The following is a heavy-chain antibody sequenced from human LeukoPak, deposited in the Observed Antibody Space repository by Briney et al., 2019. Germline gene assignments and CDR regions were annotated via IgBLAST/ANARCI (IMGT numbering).Heavy chain of an antibody. V-gene: IGHV4-28*01. J-gene: IGHJ4*02. CDR3: ARKEGHQNVFDY. D-gene: IGHD1-1*01. CDR1: GYSIGSSNW. CDR2: IYYSGST. Sequence: PSETLSLTWAVSGYSIGSSNWWGWIRQPPGKGLEWIGYIYYSGSTYYNPSLKSRVTMSVDTSKNQFSLKLSSVTAVDTAVYYCARKEGHQNVFDYWGQGTLVTVSS.